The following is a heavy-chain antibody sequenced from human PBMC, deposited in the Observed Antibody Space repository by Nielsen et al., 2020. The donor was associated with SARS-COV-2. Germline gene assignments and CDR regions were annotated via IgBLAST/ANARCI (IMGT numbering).Heavy chain of an antibody. Sequence: SETLSLTCTVSRGSISSGDYYWSWIRQPPGKGLEWIGYTFNSGNTYCNPSLRSRVTMSLDTSKNQFSLILTSVTAADTAVYYCAREEYGFGLDVWGQGTTVRVSS. V-gene: IGHV4-30-4*01. CDR3: AREEYGFGLDV. CDR1: RGSISSGDYY. D-gene: IGHD2-2*01. J-gene: IGHJ6*02. CDR2: TFNSGNT.